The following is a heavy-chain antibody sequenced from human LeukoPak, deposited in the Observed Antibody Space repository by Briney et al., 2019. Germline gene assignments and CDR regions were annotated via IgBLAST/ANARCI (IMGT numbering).Heavy chain of an antibody. D-gene: IGHD5-24*01. CDR1: AYSIGSGYY. CDR3: ARHVDENWFDP. V-gene: IGHV4-38-2*01. Sequence: NASETLSLTCSVSAYSIGSGYYWGWIRQPPGKGLEWIGSIYHSGSTYYNPSLKSRVTISVDTSKNQFSLKLSSVTAADTAVYYCARHVDENWFDPWGQGTLVTVSS. J-gene: IGHJ5*02. CDR2: IYHSGST.